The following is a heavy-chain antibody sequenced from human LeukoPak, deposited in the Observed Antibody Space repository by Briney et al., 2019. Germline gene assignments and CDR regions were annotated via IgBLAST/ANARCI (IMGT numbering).Heavy chain of an antibody. D-gene: IGHD3-22*01. J-gene: IGHJ1*01. V-gene: IGHV1-2*02. CDR3: ARAHYDSSDFEYFQH. CDR1: GYTFTGYY. Sequence: ASVKVSCKASGYTFTGYYMHWVRQAPGQGLGWMGWINPNSGGTNSAQKFQGRVTMTSDTSISTAYMELSRLRSDDTAVFFCARAHYDSSDFEYFQHWGQGTLVTVSS. CDR2: INPNSGGT.